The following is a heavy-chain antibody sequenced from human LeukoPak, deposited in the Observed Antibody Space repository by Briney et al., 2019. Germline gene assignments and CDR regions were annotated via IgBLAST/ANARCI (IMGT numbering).Heavy chain of an antibody. CDR1: GFTFSTSS. V-gene: IGHV3-30-3*01. D-gene: IGHD2-21*02. J-gene: IGHJ1*01. Sequence: GGSLRLSCAASGFTFSTSSMHWVRQTPGKGLDWVALISSDGSNKYYANSVKGRFTISRDNSKNTLSLQMNSLRDDDTAVYYCTRDPRLREFESWGQGTLVTVSS. CDR3: TRDPRLREFES. CDR2: ISSDGSNK.